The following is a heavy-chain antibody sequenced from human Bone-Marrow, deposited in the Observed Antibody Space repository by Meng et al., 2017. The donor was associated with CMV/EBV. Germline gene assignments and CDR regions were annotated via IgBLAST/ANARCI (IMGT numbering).Heavy chain of an antibody. Sequence: GSLRLSCTVSVGSVSSSTYYWGWIRQPPGKGLEWIGNIYYSGNTYYNLSLKRRVTISVDTSKNQFSLKLSSVTAADAAVYYCATSYGATYPFDYWGQGTLVTVSS. CDR1: VGSVSSSTYY. CDR3: ATSYGATYPFDY. J-gene: IGHJ4*02. D-gene: IGHD4/OR15-4a*01. V-gene: IGHV4-39*01. CDR2: IYYSGNT.